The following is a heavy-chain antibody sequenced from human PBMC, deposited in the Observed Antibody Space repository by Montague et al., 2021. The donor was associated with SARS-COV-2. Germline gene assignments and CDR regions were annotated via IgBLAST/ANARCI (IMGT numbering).Heavy chain of an antibody. Sequence: SLRLSCAASGFTFSTYNMNWVRQIPGKGLEWLSYISSGSGAIFYADAVKGRFTVSRDNAKNSLFLQMNSLGAEDTAVYYCARDQLIRGVPAFDMWGQGTMVTVSS. CDR3: ARDQLIRGVPAFDM. J-gene: IGHJ3*02. V-gene: IGHV3-48*04. D-gene: IGHD3-10*01. CDR1: GFTFSTYN. CDR2: ISSGSGAI.